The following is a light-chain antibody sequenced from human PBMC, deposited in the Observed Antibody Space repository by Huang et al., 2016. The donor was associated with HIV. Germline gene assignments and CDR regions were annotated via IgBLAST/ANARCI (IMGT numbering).Light chain of an antibody. V-gene: IGKV3-15*01. J-gene: IGKJ1*01. Sequence: EMVMTQSPATLSVSPGERATLSCRASQRVSRNLAWYQQKPGQAPRILIYGASTRATGSPARFSGSGSGTEFTLTISSPQSEDFAVYYCQQYNNWPPWTFGQGTKVEIK. CDR1: QRVSRN. CDR2: GAS. CDR3: QQYNNWPPWT.